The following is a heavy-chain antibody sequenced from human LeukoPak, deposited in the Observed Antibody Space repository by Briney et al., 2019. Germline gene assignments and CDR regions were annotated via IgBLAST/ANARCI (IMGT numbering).Heavy chain of an antibody. V-gene: IGHV5-51*01. D-gene: IGHD3-22*01. J-gene: IGHJ3*02. CDR1: GYSFTSYW. CDR3: ATRSQYYYDSSGYPAFDI. CDR2: IYPGDSDT. Sequence: AGESLKISCKGSGYSFTSYWIGWVRQMPGKGLEWMGIIYPGDSDTRYSPSFQGQVTISADKSISTAYLQWSSLKASDTAMYYCATRSQYYYDSSGYPAFDIWGQGTMVTVSS.